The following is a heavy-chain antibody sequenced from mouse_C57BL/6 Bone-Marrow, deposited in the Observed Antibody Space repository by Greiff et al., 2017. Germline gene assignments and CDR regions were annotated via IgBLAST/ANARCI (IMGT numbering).Heavy chain of an antibody. V-gene: IGHV1-19*01. CDR1: GYTFTDYY. CDR2: INPYNGGT. J-gene: IGHJ2*01. CDR3: YSHYYCSLYYFDD. Sequence: EVQLKQSGPVLVKPGASVKMSCKASGYTFTDYYMNWVKQSHGKSLEWIGVINPYNGGTSYNQKFKGKATLTVDKSSSTAYMELNSLTSEDSAVDDCYSHYYCSLYYFDDWGQGTTLTVAS. D-gene: IGHD1-1*01.